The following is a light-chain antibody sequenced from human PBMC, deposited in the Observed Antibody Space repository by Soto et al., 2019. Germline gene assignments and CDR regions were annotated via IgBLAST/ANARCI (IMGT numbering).Light chain of an antibody. V-gene: IGKV1-39*01. J-gene: IGKJ3*01. CDR1: QSISNS. Sequence: DIQMTQSPSSLSASVGDRVTITCRASQSISNSLNWYQQKPGKAPKLLIYAASSLQSGVPSRFSGSGSGTDFTLTFSSLQPEDFATYYCQQSYSTPFTFGPGTKVHIK. CDR3: QQSYSTPFT. CDR2: AAS.